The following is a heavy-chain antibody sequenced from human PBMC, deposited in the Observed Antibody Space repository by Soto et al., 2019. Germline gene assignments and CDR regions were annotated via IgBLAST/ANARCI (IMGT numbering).Heavy chain of an antibody. Sequence: PGGSLRLSGAAFGFTFSGSSMNWVRKAPGKGLEWVSSISMSSLYIYYAGSVKGRFTISTANAKTSLSLQMKSLRAEDTAGYYFARDSGRPININSTSCYTRRYYYYYGMDVWGQGTTVTVSS. CDR3: ARDSGRPININSTSCYTRRYYYYYGMDV. CDR2: ISMSSLYI. J-gene: IGHJ6*02. V-gene: IGHV3-21*01. D-gene: IGHD2-2*02. CDR1: GFTFSGSS.